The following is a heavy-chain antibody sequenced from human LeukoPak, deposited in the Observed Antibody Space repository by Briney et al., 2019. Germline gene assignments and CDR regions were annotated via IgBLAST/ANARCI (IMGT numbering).Heavy chain of an antibody. V-gene: IGHV3-21*06. CDR3: AGGEISGGGYSGNDLDY. J-gene: IGHJ4*02. CDR2: INSDNMYM. Sequence: PGGSLRLSCAASDFSFSLHNMNWVRQAPGKGLEWVSYINSDNMYMFYADSVKGRFTSSRDNAKNSLYLQMNSLRVEDTAFYFWAGGEISGGGYSGNDLDYWGQGVLVTVSS. CDR1: DFSFSLHN. D-gene: IGHD5-12*01.